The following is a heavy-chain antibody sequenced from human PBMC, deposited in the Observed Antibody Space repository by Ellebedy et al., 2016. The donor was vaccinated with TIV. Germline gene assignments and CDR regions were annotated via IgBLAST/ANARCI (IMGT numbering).Heavy chain of an antibody. CDR3: TRDEGTAGCMDV. CDR1: GFTFSSYW. D-gene: IGHD6-13*01. V-gene: IGHV3-48*02. J-gene: IGHJ6*02. Sequence: GGSLRLSCAASGFTFSSYWMSWVGQAPGKGLEWISYLGKGGTIIHQADFAKGRFTISRETTKNLLYLQMNSLRDEDTAIYYCTRDEGTAGCMDVWGQGTTVTVSS. CDR2: LGKGGTII.